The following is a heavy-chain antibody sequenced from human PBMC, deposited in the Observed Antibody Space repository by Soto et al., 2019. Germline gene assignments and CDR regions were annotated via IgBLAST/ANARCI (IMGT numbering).Heavy chain of an antibody. CDR3: TRGPRSTSTGTGAF. Sequence: PXGSLLLSCAASGFTFSMYWMHWVRQVPGKGPEWVSRINDDGISTNYADSVKGRFTISRDNAKNTLYLQMNALRVEDTAVYYCTRGPRSTSTGTGAFWGQGTLVTVSS. D-gene: IGHD1-1*01. CDR2: INDDGIST. J-gene: IGHJ4*02. V-gene: IGHV3-74*01. CDR1: GFTFSMYW.